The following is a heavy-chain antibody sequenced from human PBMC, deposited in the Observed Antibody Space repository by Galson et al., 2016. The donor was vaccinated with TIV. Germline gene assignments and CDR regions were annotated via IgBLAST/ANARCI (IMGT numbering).Heavy chain of an antibody. Sequence: PALVKPTKTLTLTCTFSGLSLSTSEMCVGWIRQPPGKALEWLARIDWDDDTFYSTSLKTRLTISKDTSKNQVVLTMTNMDPVDTATYYCARMVYGDYPPRFYFDYWGQGILVTVSS. V-gene: IGHV2-70*17. D-gene: IGHD4-17*01. CDR2: IDWDDDT. J-gene: IGHJ4*02. CDR1: GLSLSTSEMC. CDR3: ARMVYGDYPPRFYFDY.